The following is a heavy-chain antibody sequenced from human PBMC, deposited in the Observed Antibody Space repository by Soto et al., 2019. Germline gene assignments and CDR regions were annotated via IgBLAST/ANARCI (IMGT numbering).Heavy chain of an antibody. CDR1: GFTFSSYW. D-gene: IGHD1-26*01. V-gene: IGHV3-74*01. CDR2: INSDGSST. CDR3: ARVESGSYNWFDH. J-gene: IGHJ5*02. Sequence: EGSLRLSCAASGFTFSSYWMHWVRQAPGKGLVWVSRINSDGSSTSYADSVKGRFTISRDNAKNTLYLQMNSLRAEDTAVYYCARVESGSYNWFDHWGQGTLVTVSS.